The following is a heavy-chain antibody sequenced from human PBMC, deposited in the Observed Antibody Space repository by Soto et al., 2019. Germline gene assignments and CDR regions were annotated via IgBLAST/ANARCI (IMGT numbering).Heavy chain of an antibody. CDR2: ISNSGST. V-gene: IGHV4-30-4*01. J-gene: IGHJ4*02. CDR3: ATESGSTYGYFDH. CDR1: GGSVTSDEDY. Sequence: SETMSLTCTVSGGSVTSDEDYWTWIRQSPGKGLEWIGYISNSGSTGYNPSLKTRLSMSVDRSKNQFTLRLTSVTAADTAVYFCATESGSTYGYFDHWGQGTQVTVSS. D-gene: IGHD5-18*01.